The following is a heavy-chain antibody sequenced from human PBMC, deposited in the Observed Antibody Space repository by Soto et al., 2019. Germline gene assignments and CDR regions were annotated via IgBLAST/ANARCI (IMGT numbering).Heavy chain of an antibody. CDR1: GVSVTSGGFF. D-gene: IGHD2-2*01. V-gene: IGHV4-31*03. CDR3: ARLLCSGNSCSLGGGFDI. CDR2: ISYSGSA. Sequence: VLLQESGPGLVEPSQTLSLTCTVSGVSVTSGGFFWSWIRHHPAKGLEWIGYISYSGSAYYSPSLNSRVSIAADTSSNQFSLRLTSLTAADTAVYFCARLLCSGNSCSLGGGFDIWGQGTTVTVSS. J-gene: IGHJ3*02.